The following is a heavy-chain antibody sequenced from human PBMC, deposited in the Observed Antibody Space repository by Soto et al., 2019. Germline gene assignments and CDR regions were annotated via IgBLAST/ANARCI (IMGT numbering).Heavy chain of an antibody. J-gene: IGHJ6*02. CDR1: GFTVSSNY. CDR2: IYSGGST. D-gene: IGHD3-16*01. V-gene: IGHV3-53*02. Sequence: EVQLVETGGGLIQPGGSLRLSCAASGFTVSSNYMSWVRQAPGKGLEWVSVIYSGGSTYYADSVKGRFTISRDNSKNTLYLQMNSLRAEDTAVYYCAREGGTNYYYGMDVWGQGTTVTVSS. CDR3: AREGGTNYYYGMDV.